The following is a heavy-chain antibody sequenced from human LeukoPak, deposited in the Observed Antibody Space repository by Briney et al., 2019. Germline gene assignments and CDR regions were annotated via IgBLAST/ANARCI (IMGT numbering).Heavy chain of an antibody. CDR1: GFTVSSNY. J-gene: IGHJ4*02. CDR2: IYSGGST. CDR3: AREGGKKWFGELSWDY. D-gene: IGHD3-10*01. Sequence: GGSLRLSCAASGFTVSSNYMSWVRQAPGKGLEWVSVIYSGGSTYYADSVKGRFTISRDNSKNTLYLQMNSLRAEDTAVYYCAREGGKKWFGELSWDYWGQGTLVTVSS. V-gene: IGHV3-66*01.